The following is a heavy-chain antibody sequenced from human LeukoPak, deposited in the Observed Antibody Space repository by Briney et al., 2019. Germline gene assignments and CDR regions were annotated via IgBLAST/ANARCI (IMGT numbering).Heavy chain of an antibody. J-gene: IGHJ4*02. CDR3: AKDSYGDYDKRGINYFHY. Sequence: PGGSLRLSCAASGFSFSSYGIHWVRQAPGKGLEWVAVIWYDGNNKYYADSVKGRFTISRDNSKNTLYLQMNSLRAEDTAVYYCAKDSYGDYDKRGINYFHYWGQGTLVTVSS. V-gene: IGHV3-33*06. CDR1: GFSFSSYG. D-gene: IGHD4-17*01. CDR2: IWYDGNNK.